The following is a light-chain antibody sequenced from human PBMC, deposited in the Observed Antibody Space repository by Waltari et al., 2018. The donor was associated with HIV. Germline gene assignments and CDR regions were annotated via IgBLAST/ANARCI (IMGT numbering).Light chain of an antibody. J-gene: IGKJ5*01. V-gene: IGKV3-15*01. CDR1: QSIRSN. Sequence: EILMTQSPATLSVSPGERATLSCRASQSIRSNLAWYQQKPGQAPRLLLYDASTRATGIPARFSGSGSGTEFTLTITSLQSEDFAVYYCQQYNNLPPITFGQGTRLEIK. CDR2: DAS. CDR3: QQYNNLPPIT.